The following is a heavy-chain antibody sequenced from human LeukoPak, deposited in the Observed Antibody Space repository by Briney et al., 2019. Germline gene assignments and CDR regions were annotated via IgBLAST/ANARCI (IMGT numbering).Heavy chain of an antibody. CDR3: AKGGYYRDFDY. CDR1: GFTFSSYA. CDR2: ISGSGGST. V-gene: IGHV3-23*01. J-gene: IGHJ4*02. Sequence: GGSLRLSCAASGFTFSSYAMSWVRQAPGKGLEWVSAISGSGGSTDYADSVKGRFTISRDNSKDTLYLQMNSLRAEDTAVYYCAKGGYYRDFDYRGQGTLVTVSS. D-gene: IGHD3-22*01.